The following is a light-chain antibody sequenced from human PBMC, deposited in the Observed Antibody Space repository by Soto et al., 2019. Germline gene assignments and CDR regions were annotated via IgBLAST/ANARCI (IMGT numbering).Light chain of an antibody. CDR1: QSVSSSY. CDR2: GAS. CDR3: HQYGSSPWT. Sequence: EIVLTQSPGTLSLSPGERATLSCRASQSVSSSYLAWYQQKPGQAPRPVIYGASSRAIGIPDRFSGSGSGTDFTLTISRREPEDFAVYYCHQYGSSPWTVGQGTKVEIK. J-gene: IGKJ1*01. V-gene: IGKV3-20*01.